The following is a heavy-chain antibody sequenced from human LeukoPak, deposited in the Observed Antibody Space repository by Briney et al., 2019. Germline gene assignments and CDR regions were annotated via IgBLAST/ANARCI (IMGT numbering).Heavy chain of an antibody. V-gene: IGHV3-23*01. CDR3: AKDLLVEAAAGTFDY. CDR2: ISGSGGST. J-gene: IGHJ4*02. CDR1: GFTFSSYA. D-gene: IGHD6-25*01. Sequence: GGSLRLSCAASGFTFSSYAMSWVRQAPGRGLEWVSAISGSGGSTYYADSVKGRFTISRDNSKNTLYLQMNSLRAEDTAVYYCAKDLLVEAAAGTFDYWGQGTLVTVSS.